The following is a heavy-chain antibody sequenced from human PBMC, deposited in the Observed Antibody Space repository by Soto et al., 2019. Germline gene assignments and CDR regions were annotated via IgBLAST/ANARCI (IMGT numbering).Heavy chain of an antibody. J-gene: IGHJ4*02. CDR2: INPNGGST. CDR1: GYIFTNFY. V-gene: IGHV1-46*03. CDR3: TRGLASGDY. Sequence: QVQLVQPGAEVKKPGASVKFSCKASGYIFTNFYIHWVRQAPGQGLEWIGIINPNGGSTNYAQNFPGRVPMTRDTSTSTVYMDLSSLRSEDTAVYYCTRGLASGDYWGQGTLITVSS. D-gene: IGHD6-6*01.